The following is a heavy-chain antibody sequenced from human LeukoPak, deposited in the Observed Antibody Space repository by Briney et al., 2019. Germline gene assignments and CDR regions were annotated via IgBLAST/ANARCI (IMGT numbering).Heavy chain of an antibody. Sequence: SVKVSCKASGSTFSSYAISWVRQAPGQGLEWMGGIIPIFGTAKYAQKFQGRVTITAGESTGTAYMELSSLRSEDTAVYYCARDEYYYDSSGYYPYYYYGMDVWGQGTTVTVSS. V-gene: IGHV1-69*13. D-gene: IGHD3-22*01. J-gene: IGHJ6*02. CDR1: GSTFSSYA. CDR2: IIPIFGTA. CDR3: ARDEYYYDSSGYYPYYYYGMDV.